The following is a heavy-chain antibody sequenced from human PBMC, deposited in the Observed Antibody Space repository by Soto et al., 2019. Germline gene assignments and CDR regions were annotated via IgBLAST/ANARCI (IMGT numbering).Heavy chain of an antibody. CDR1: GFSLSTSGVG. D-gene: IGHD1-26*01. J-gene: IGHJ4*02. CDR3: AHSGDSWSYYPQYFDY. V-gene: IGHV2-5*02. Sequence: QITLKESGPTLVKPTQTLTLTCTFSGFSLSTSGVGVGWIRQPPGKALEWLALIYWDDDKRYSPSLKSKLTITKDTSKNQVVLTMTNMDPVDTATYYCAHSGDSWSYYPQYFDYWGQGTLVTVSS. CDR2: IYWDDDK.